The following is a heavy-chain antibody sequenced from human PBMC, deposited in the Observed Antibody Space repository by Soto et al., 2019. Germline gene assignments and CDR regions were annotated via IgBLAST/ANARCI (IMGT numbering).Heavy chain of an antibody. CDR2: IYSSGST. CDR3: AKARAQYYDFWSGYPVDY. Sequence: LRLSCAAFGFTVSDNYMSWVRQAPGKRLEWVSVIYSSGSTYYPDSVKGRFTISRDNSNNILYLQMNSLRAEDTAVYYCAKARAQYYDFWSGYPVDYWGQGTLVTVSS. V-gene: IGHV3-66*01. CDR1: GFTVSDNY. J-gene: IGHJ4*02. D-gene: IGHD3-3*01.